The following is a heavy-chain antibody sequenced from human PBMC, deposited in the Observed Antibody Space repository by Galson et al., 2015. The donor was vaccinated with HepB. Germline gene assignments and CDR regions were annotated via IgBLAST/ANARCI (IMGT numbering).Heavy chain of an antibody. D-gene: IGHD6-25*01. CDR1: GFTFSSYG. J-gene: IGHJ4*02. Sequence: SLRLSCAASGFTFSSYGMHWVRQAPGKGLEWVAVIWYDGSNKYYADSVKGRFTISRDNSKNTLYLQMNSLRAEDTAVYYCARTPGIAAAWAYYFDYWGQGTLVTVSS. CDR3: ARTPGIAAAWAYYFDY. CDR2: IWYDGSNK. V-gene: IGHV3-33*08.